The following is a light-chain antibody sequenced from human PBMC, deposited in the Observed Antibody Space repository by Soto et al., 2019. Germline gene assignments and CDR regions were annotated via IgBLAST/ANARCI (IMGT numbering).Light chain of an antibody. CDR2: DGS. V-gene: IGLV2-23*01. Sequence: QSALTQPASVSGSPGQSITISCTGTSSDVGSYNLVSWYQQHPGKAPKLMIYDGSNRPSGVSNRFSGSKSGNTASLTISGLQAEDEADYYCCSYASSSTLVFGGGTKVTVL. CDR1: SSDVGSYNL. J-gene: IGLJ2*01. CDR3: CSYASSSTLV.